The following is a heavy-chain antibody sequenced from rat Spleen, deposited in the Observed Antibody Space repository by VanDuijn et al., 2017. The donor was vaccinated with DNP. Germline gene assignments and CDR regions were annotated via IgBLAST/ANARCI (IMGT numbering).Heavy chain of an antibody. D-gene: IGHD4-3*01. CDR2: ISYDGGRT. CDR1: GFTFSDYY. V-gene: IGHV5-22*01. J-gene: IGHJ2*01. CDR3: IRWNSGHFDY. Sequence: EVQLVESGGGLVQPGRSLKLSCAASGFTFSDYYMAWVRQAPTKGLEWVAYISYDGGRTYYGDSVKGRFTISRENAKSTLYLHMNSLRSEDMATYYCIRWNSGHFDYWGQGVMVTVSS.